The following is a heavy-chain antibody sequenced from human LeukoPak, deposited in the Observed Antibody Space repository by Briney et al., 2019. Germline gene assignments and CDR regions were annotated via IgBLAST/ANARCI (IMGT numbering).Heavy chain of an antibody. J-gene: IGHJ4*02. CDR2: IWPGDSNT. D-gene: IGHD5-18*01. Sequence: GESLKISCKASGYNFNNYWIGWVRQMPGKGLAWMGIIWPGDSNTKHSPSLQGQVTISPDRSISTASLQWSSLKASDTAMYYCARLGYSYGQGDYWGQGTLVTVSS. V-gene: IGHV5-51*01. CDR1: GYNFNNYW. CDR3: ARLGYSYGQGDY.